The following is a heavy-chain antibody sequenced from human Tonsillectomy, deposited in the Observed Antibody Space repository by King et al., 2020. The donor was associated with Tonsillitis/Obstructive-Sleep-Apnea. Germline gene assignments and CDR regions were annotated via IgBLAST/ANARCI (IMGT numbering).Heavy chain of an antibody. Sequence: VQLVESGGGLVQPGGSLRLSCSASGFTFSSYAMNWVRQAPGKGLEWVSTISGGGGDTYYADSVKGRFTISRDNTKNTLYLQMNSLRAEDTAVYFCAKDNYYETSGYYYDYYYYCMDVWGKGTTVTAS. CDR2: ISGGGGDT. CDR3: AKDNYYETSGYYYDYYYYCMDV. V-gene: IGHV3-23*04. D-gene: IGHD3-22*01. CDR1: GFTFSSYA. J-gene: IGHJ6*03.